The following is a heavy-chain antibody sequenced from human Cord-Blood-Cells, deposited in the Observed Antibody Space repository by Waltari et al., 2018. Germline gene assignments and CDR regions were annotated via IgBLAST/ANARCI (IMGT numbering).Heavy chain of an antibody. CDR3: AKGQGTVPSVDY. CDR1: GFTFISYG. D-gene: IGHD2-2*01. CDR2: ISYDGSNK. Sequence: QVQLVESGGGVVQRGRFLRPSCAASGFTFISYGMHLVRQAPGKGLGLVAGISYDGSNKYYADPVKGRFPSSRDSSKGTLYLQMNSLRAEDTAVYYCAKGQGTVPSVDYWGQGTLLSVSS. V-gene: IGHV3-30*18. J-gene: IGHJ4*02.